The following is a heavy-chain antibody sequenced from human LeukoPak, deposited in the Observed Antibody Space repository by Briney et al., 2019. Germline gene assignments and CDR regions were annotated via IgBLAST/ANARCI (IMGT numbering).Heavy chain of an antibody. V-gene: IGHV4-59*01. CDR1: GGSISSYY. CDR3: ARDQRIAAAGSHWFDP. J-gene: IGHJ5*02. CDR2: IYYSGST. D-gene: IGHD6-13*01. Sequence: PSETLSLTCTVSGGSISSYYWSWIRQPAGKGLEWIGYIYYSGSTNYNPSLKSRVTISVDTSKNQFSLKLSSVTAADTAVYYCARDQRIAAAGSHWFDPWGQGTLVTVSS.